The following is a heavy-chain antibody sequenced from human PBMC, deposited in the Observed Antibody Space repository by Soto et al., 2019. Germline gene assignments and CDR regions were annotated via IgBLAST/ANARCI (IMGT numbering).Heavy chain of an antibody. D-gene: IGHD1-26*01. Sequence: SEPLCLTGAVYGGCLGGYYWSGIRQPPGKGLEWIGEINHSGSTNYNPSLKSRVTISVDTSKNQFSLKLSSVTAADTAVYYCARGVVGATTREFAYWGQGTLVTVSS. CDR1: GGCLGGYY. CDR2: INHSGST. V-gene: IGHV4-34*01. J-gene: IGHJ4*02. CDR3: ARGVVGATTREFAY.